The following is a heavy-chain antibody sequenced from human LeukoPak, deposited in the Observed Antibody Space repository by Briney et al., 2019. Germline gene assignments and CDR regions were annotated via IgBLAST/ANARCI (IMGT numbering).Heavy chain of an antibody. Sequence: SETLSLTCNVSRYSISSGYYWVWMLQPPGKRLEWIGSIYHSGSTYYNPSLQSRVTISLDTSKNQFSLKLSSVTAADTAVYYCARDESGYNYFDYWGQGALVTVSS. D-gene: IGHD5-12*01. CDR1: RYSISSGYY. CDR3: ARDESGYNYFDY. CDR2: IYHSGST. J-gene: IGHJ4*02. V-gene: IGHV4-38-2*02.